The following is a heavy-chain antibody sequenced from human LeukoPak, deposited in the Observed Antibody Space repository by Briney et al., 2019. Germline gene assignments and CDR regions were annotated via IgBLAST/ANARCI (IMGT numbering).Heavy chain of an antibody. J-gene: IGHJ1*01. D-gene: IGHD6-19*01. CDR2: IIPILGIA. Sequence: ASVKVSCKASGGTFSSYAISWVRQAPGQGLEWMGRIIPILGIANYAQKFQGRVTITADKSTSTAYMELSSLRSEDTAVYYCARVSAVAGTPAEYFQHWGQGTLVTVSS. V-gene: IGHV1-69*04. CDR3: ARVSAVAGTPAEYFQH. CDR1: GGTFSSYA.